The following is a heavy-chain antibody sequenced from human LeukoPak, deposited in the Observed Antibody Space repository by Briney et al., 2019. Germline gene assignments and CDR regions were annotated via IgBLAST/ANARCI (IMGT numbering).Heavy chain of an antibody. J-gene: IGHJ3*02. CDR3: ARPALYSDAFDI. V-gene: IGHV1-46*01. D-gene: IGHD1-26*01. Sequence: GASVKVSCKASGYTFTSYYMHWVRQAPGQGLEWMGIINPSGGARSYAPKFQGRVTVTRDTSTSTVYMELSSLRSEDTGVYYCARPALYSDAFDIWGQGTMVTVSS. CDR1: GYTFTSYY. CDR2: INPSGGAR.